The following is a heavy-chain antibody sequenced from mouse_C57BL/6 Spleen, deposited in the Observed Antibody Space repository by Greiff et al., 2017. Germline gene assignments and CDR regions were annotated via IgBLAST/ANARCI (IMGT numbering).Heavy chain of an antibody. Sequence: VQLKESGPGLVQPSQSLSITCTVSGFSLTSYGVHWVRQSPGKGLEWLGVIWSGGSTDYNAAFISRLSISKDNSKSQVFFKMNSLQADDTAIYYCARNWGYGSSYAIDYWGQGTSVTVSS. V-gene: IGHV2-2*01. CDR2: IWSGGST. J-gene: IGHJ4*01. D-gene: IGHD1-1*01. CDR1: GFSLTSYG. CDR3: ARNWGYGSSYAIDY.